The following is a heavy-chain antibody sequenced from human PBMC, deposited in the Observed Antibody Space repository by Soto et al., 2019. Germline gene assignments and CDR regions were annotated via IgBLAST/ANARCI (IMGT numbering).Heavy chain of an antibody. V-gene: IGHV3-53*01. D-gene: IGHD3-22*01. Sequence: PGGSLRLSCAASGFTVSSNYMSWVRQAPGKGLEWVSVIYSGGSTYYADSVKGRFTISRDNSKNTLYLQMNSLRAEDTAVYYCARGRYYDSSGFDYWGQGTLVTVSS. J-gene: IGHJ4*02. CDR3: ARGRYYDSSGFDY. CDR2: IYSGGST. CDR1: GFTVSSNY.